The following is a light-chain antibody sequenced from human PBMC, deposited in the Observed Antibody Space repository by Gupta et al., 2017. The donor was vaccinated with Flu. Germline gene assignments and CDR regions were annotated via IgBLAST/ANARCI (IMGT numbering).Light chain of an antibody. J-gene: IGKJ5*01. CDR1: QSVAAA. CDR3: QQYNNWPPIT. V-gene: IGKV3-15*01. CDR2: DAS. Sequence: ERATLSCRASQSVAAALAWYQHKPGQAPRLLIYDASTRATGIPARFSGSGSGTEFTLTISSLQSEDFAVYYCQQYNNWPPITFGQGTRLEIK.